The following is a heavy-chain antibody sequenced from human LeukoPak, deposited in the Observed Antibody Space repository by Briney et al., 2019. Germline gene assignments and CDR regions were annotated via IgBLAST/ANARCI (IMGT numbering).Heavy chain of an antibody. CDR1: GFTFSSYG. D-gene: IGHD3-22*01. V-gene: IGHV3-33*06. CDR2: IWYDGSNK. Sequence: TGGSLRLSCAASGFTFSSYGMHWVRQAPGKGLEWVAVIWYDGSNKYYADSVKGRFTISRDNSKNTLYLQMNSLRAEDTAVYYCAKGDYYDSSGYYAYYYYYYMDVWGKGTTVTVSS. J-gene: IGHJ6*03. CDR3: AKGDYYDSSGYYAYYYYYYMDV.